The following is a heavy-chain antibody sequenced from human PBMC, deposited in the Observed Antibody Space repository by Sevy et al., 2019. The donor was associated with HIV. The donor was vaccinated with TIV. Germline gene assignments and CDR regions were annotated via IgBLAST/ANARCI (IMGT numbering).Heavy chain of an antibody. V-gene: IGHV1-69*13. CDR3: SREGYYYDGDGPTQGYCKH. CDR2: IVPTVTSP. D-gene: IGHD2-21*01. CDR1: GGIFERHG. Sequence: ASVKVSCRSSGGIFERHGIGWVRQAPGHGLEWMGAIVPTVTSPNYAQNFQGRVTIIADDSTSTVYMELNSLTSEDTAMYYCSREGYYYDGDGPTQGYCKHWGQGTLVTVSS. J-gene: IGHJ1*01.